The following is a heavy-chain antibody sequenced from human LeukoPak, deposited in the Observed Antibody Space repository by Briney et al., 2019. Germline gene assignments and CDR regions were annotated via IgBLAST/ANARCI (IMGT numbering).Heavy chain of an antibody. CDR3: ARHKTRTRAFDV. CDR2: IYHSGST. Sequence: SETLSLTCTVSGYSISSGYYWGWIRQPPGKGLEWIGSIYHSGSTYYNPSLKSRVTISVDTSKNQFSLKLGSVTAADTAVFYCARHKTRTRAFDVWGQGTMVTVSS. J-gene: IGHJ3*01. D-gene: IGHD3/OR15-3a*01. V-gene: IGHV4-38-2*02. CDR1: GYSISSGYY.